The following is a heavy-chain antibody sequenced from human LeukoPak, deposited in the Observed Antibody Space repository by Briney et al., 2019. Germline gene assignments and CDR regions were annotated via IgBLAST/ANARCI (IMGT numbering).Heavy chain of an antibody. CDR3: ARARLYCSSTSCYIWFDP. J-gene: IGHJ5*02. CDR1: GFTFSSYG. CDR2: IWYDGSNK. D-gene: IGHD2-2*02. V-gene: IGHV3-33*01. Sequence: PGGSLRLSCAASGFTFSSYGMHWVRQAPGKGLEWVAVIWYDGSNKYYADSVKGRFTISRDNSKNTLYLQMNSLRAEDTAVYYCARARLYCSSTSCYIWFDPWGQGTLVTVSS.